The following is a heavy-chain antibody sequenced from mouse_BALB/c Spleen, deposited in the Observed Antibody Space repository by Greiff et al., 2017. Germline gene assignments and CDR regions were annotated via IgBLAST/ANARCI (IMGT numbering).Heavy chain of an antibody. J-gene: IGHJ4*01. CDR3: ARSRYDYYAMDY. V-gene: IGHV1-69*02. CDR2: IDPSDSET. D-gene: IGHD1-1*02. Sequence: QVQLQQPGAELVKPGAPVKLSCKASGYTFTSYWMNWVKQRPGRGLEWIGRIDPSDSETHYNQKFKDKATLTVDKSSSTAYIQLSSLTSEDSAVYYCARSRYDYYAMDYWGQGTSVTVSS. CDR1: GYTFTSYW.